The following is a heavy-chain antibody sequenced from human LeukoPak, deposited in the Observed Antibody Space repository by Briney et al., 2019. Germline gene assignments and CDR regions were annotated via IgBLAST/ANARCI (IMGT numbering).Heavy chain of an antibody. D-gene: IGHD3-22*01. J-gene: IGHJ5*02. CDR1: GGSISSYY. CDR2: IYYSGST. V-gene: IGHV4-59*01. Sequence: PSETLSLTCTVSGGSISSYYWSWIRQPPGKGLEWIGYIYYSGSTNYNPSLKGRVTISVDTSKNQFSLKLSSVTAADTAVYYCARAIPYYYDSSGYPYNWFDPWGQGTLATVSS. CDR3: ARAIPYYYDSSGYPYNWFDP.